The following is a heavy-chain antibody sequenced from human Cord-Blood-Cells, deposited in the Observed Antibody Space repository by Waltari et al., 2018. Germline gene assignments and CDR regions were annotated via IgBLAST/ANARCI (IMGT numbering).Heavy chain of an antibody. CDR2: INHSGST. CDR1: SFSGYY. Sequence: SFSGYYWSWIRQPPGKGLEWIGEINHSGSTNYNPSLKSRVTISVDTSKNQFSLKLSSVTAADTAVYYCARDIAVAGTGDWGQGTLVTVSS. J-gene: IGHJ4*02. V-gene: IGHV4-34*01. D-gene: IGHD6-19*01. CDR3: ARDIAVAGTGD.